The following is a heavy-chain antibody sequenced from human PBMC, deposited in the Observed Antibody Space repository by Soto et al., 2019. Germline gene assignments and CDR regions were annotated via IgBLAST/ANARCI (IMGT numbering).Heavy chain of an antibody. CDR3: ARAYQEGIVVVPEDSDY. Sequence: EVQLVDSGGGLVKPGGSLRLSCAASGFTFSSYGMNWVRQAPGKGLEWVSSISTSSSYIYYADSVKGRFTISRDNAKNSLFLQMNSLRAEDTAVYYCARAYQEGIVVVPEDSDYWGQGTLVTVSS. CDR2: ISTSSSYI. D-gene: IGHD2-2*01. CDR1: GFTFSSYG. V-gene: IGHV3-21*01. J-gene: IGHJ4*02.